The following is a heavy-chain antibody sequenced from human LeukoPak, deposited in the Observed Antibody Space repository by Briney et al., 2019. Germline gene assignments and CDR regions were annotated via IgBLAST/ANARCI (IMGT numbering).Heavy chain of an antibody. CDR3: ARDAVVGYSSSWYADY. D-gene: IGHD6-13*01. CDR2: ISYDGSNK. J-gene: IGHJ4*02. Sequence: GGSLRLSCAASGFTFSSYAMHWVRQAPGKGLEWVAVISYDGSNKYYADSVKGRFTISRDNSKNTLYLQMGSLRTEDMAVYYCARDAVVGYSSSWYADYWGQGTLVTVSS. CDR1: GFTFSSYA. V-gene: IGHV3-30*14.